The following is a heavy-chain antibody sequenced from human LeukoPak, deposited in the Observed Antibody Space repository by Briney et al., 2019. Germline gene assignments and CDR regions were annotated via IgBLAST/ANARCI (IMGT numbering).Heavy chain of an antibody. CDR2: IYYSGST. D-gene: IGHD3-9*01. V-gene: IGHV4-39*07. CDR1: GGSISSSSYY. Sequence: SETLSLTCTVSGGSISSSSYYWGWIRQPPGKGLEWIGSIYYSGSTYYNPSLKSRVTISVDTSKNQFSLKLNSVTAADTAVYYCARRYDMLTGYRAFDIWGQGTMVTVSS. CDR3: ARRYDMLTGYRAFDI. J-gene: IGHJ3*02.